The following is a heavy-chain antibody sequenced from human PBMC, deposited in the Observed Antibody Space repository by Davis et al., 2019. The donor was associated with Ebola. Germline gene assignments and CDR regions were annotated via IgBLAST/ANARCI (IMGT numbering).Heavy chain of an antibody. CDR1: GGTFSSYA. Sequence: SVTVSCMASGGTFSSYAISWLRQAPGQGLEWMGRIIPILGIANYAQKFQGRVTITADESTSTAYMELSSLRSEDTAVYYCGGGWLVLPNYWGQGTLVTVSS. CDR3: GGGWLVLPNY. J-gene: IGHJ4*02. CDR2: IIPILGIA. D-gene: IGHD6-19*01. V-gene: IGHV1-69*04.